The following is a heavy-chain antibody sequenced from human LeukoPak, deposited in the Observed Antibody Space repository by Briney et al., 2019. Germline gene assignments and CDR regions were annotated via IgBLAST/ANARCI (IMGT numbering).Heavy chain of an antibody. CDR3: ARERAQYYPGAALKDAFDM. CDR2: IGSDGRTT. D-gene: IGHD2-15*01. CDR1: GFTFTSYA. Sequence: GGSLRLSCAASGFTFTSYAVHWVRQAPGKGLEYVSAIGSDGRTTNYANSVKGRFTISRDNYKKTVYLQMGSLRVDDMGAYFCARERAQYYPGAALKDAFDMWGQGTMVTVSS. V-gene: IGHV3-64*01. J-gene: IGHJ3*02.